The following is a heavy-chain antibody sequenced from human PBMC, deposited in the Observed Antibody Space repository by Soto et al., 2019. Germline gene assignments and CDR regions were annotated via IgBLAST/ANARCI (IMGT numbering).Heavy chain of an antibody. D-gene: IGHD6-19*01. V-gene: IGHV4-34*01. CDR1: GGSLSGYY. CDR2: INHSGST. J-gene: IGHJ5*02. Sequence: QVQLQQWGAGLLKPSETLSLTCAVYGGSLSGYYWSWIRQPPGKGLEWIGEINHSGSTNYNASLTSRITISVDTSKNRFSLKLSAVTAAAAAVYYCARGLGVSGWRRDGHWFDPWGQATLVTVSS. CDR3: ARGLGVSGWRRDGHWFDP.